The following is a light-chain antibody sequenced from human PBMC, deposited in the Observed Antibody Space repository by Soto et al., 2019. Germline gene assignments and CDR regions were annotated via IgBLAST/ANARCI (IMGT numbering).Light chain of an antibody. J-gene: IGKJ4*01. CDR2: RTS. Sequence: ETVMTQSPATLSVSPGERATLSCRASQTISSNLAWYQQKPGQAPRLLVFRTSTRATGIPARFSGSGSGTEFNITISSLQSEDSAVYYCQQYNNWPRATFGGGTKVDIK. V-gene: IGKV3-15*01. CDR3: QQYNNWPRAT. CDR1: QTISSN.